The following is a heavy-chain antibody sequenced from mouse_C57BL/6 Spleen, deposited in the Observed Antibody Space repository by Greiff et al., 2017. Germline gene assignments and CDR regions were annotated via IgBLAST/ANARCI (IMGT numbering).Heavy chain of an antibody. CDR2: INPSTGGT. CDR1: GYSFTGYY. CDR3: ARGHGYDAYYFDY. D-gene: IGHD2-2*01. V-gene: IGHV1-42*01. Sequence: EVQLQQSGPELVKPGASVKISCKASGYSFTGYYMNWVKQSPEKSLVWIGEINPSTGGTTYNQKFKAKATLTVDKSSSTAYMQLKSLTSEDSAIYYCARGHGYDAYYFDYWGQGTTLTVSS. J-gene: IGHJ2*01.